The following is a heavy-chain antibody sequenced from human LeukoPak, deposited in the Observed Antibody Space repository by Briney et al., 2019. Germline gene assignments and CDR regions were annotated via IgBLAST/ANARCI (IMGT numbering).Heavy chain of an antibody. CDR2: INPNSGGT. V-gene: IGHV1-2*02. D-gene: IGHD1-26*01. J-gene: IGHJ6*02. CDR1: GYTFTGYY. CDR3: ARMGGYYYGMDV. Sequence: ASVKVSCKASGYTFTGYYMHWVRQAPGQGLEWMGWINPNSGGTNYAQKFQGRVTMTRDTSISTAYMKLSRLRSDDTAVYYCARMGGYYYGMDVWGQGTTVTVSS.